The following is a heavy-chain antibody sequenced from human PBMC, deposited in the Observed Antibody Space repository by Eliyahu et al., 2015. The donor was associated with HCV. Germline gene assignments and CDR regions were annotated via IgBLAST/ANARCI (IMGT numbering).Heavy chain of an antibody. CDR1: GFSFSSXS. D-gene: IGHD3-9*01. CDR3: ARDHDWAFDS. Sequence: DVQLVESGXSLVQPGGSLXLSCVASGFSFSSXSVNWVRQAPGKGLEWISYLRSRDNHXLYADSVKGRFTISGDSAKNSLYLQMTSLRVEDTAVYYCARDHDWAFDSWGQGTLVTVSS. V-gene: IGHV3-48*01. J-gene: IGHJ4*02. CDR2: LRSRDNHX.